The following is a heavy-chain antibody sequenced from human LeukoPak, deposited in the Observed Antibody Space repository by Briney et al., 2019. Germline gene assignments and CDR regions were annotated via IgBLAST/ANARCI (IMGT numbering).Heavy chain of an antibody. CDR2: INHSGST. D-gene: IGHD3-10*01. V-gene: IGHV4-34*01. CDR1: GGSFSGYY. Sequence: PSETLSLTCAVYGGSFSGYYWSWIRQPPGKGLEWIGEINHSGSTNYNPPLKSRVTISVDTSKNQFSLKLSSVTAADTAVYYCARHAATDYYSSGTYYNWFDPWGQGTLVTVSS. J-gene: IGHJ5*02. CDR3: ARHAATDYYSSGTYYNWFDP.